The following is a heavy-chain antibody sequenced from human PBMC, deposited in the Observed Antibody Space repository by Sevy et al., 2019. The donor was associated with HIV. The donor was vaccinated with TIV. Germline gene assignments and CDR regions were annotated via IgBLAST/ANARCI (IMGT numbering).Heavy chain of an antibody. D-gene: IGHD3-16*02. J-gene: IGHJ6*02. CDR3: ARDTGDYVWGSYRYYYYGMDV. V-gene: IGHV3-33*01. CDR1: GFTFSSYG. CDR2: IWYDGSNK. Sequence: GGSLRLSCAASGFTFSSYGMHWVRQAPGKGLEWVAVIWYDGSNKYYADSVKGRFTISRDKSKNTMYLQMNSLRAEDTAVDYCARDTGDYVWGSYRYYYYGMDVWGQGTTVTVSS.